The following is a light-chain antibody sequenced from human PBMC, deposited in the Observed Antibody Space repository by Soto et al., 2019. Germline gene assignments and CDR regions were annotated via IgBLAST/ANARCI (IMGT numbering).Light chain of an antibody. V-gene: IGKV3-20*01. J-gene: IGKJ3*01. CDR1: QSVSSSY. CDR3: QQYGSSPPIT. CDR2: GVS. Sequence: EIVLTQSPGTLSLSPGERATLSYRASQSVSSSYLAWYQQKPGQAPRLLIYGVSSRATGIPDRFSGSGSGTDFTLTISRLEPEDFAVYYCQQYGSSPPITFGPGTKVDIK.